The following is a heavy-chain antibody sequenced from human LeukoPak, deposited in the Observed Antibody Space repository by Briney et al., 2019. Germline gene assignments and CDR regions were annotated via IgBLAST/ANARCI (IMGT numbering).Heavy chain of an antibody. CDR2: IYYSGST. Sequence: PSETLSLTCAVYGGSFSGYYWSWIRQPPGKGLEWIGYIYYSGSTNYNPSLKSRVTISVDTSKNQFSLKLSSVTAADTAVYYCARDGGPPYYYYYMDVWGKGTTVTVSS. J-gene: IGHJ6*03. CDR1: GGSFSGYY. CDR3: ARDGGPPYYYYYMDV. V-gene: IGHV4-59*01. D-gene: IGHD3-16*01.